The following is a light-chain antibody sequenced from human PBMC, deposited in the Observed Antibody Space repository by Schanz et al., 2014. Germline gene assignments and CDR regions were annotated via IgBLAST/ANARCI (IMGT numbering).Light chain of an antibody. Sequence: QSALTQPRSVSGSPGQSVTISCAGDRSDVGAYNYVSWYQQHPGKAPKLIIYDVNKRPSGVPDRFSGSKSGTTASLTVSGLQTEDEADYYCQSYDSSLSAWVFGGGTQLTVL. CDR1: RSDVGAYNY. CDR2: DVN. J-gene: IGLJ3*02. CDR3: QSYDSSLSAWV. V-gene: IGLV2-11*01.